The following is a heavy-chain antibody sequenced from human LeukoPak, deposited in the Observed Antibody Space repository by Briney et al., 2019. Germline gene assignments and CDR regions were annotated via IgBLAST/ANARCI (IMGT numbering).Heavy chain of an antibody. CDR3: AKGENRDNSGYYDY. CDR2: IRYDRSNK. Sequence: GGSLRLSCAASGFTFSSYGMHWVRQAPGKGLEWVAFIRYDRSNKDYADSVQGRFTISRDNSKNTVYLQMNTLRAEDTAVYYCAKGENRDNSGYYDYWGQGTLVTVSS. V-gene: IGHV3-30*02. J-gene: IGHJ4*02. CDR1: GFTFSSYG. D-gene: IGHD3-22*01.